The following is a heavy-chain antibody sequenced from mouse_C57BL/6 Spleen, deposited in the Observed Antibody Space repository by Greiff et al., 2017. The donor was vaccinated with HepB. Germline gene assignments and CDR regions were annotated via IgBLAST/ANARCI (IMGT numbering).Heavy chain of an antibody. CDR3: ARSDLGRGWFAY. D-gene: IGHD4-1*01. CDR2: IYPGDGDT. Sequence: QVQLQQSGPELVKPGASVKISCKASGYAFSSSWMNWVKQRPGKGLEWIGRIYPGDGDTNYNGKFKGKATLTADKSSSTAYMQLSSLTSEDSAVYFCARSDLGRGWFAYWGQGTLVTVSA. CDR1: GYAFSSSW. J-gene: IGHJ3*01. V-gene: IGHV1-82*01.